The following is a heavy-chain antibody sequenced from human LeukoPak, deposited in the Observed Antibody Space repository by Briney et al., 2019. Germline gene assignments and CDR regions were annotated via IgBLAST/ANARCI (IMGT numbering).Heavy chain of an antibody. CDR1: GDSIISSGFY. CDR2: IYDSGSA. V-gene: IGHV4-39*01. CDR3: ARLDDRAARIAVGRSSTWSSRRGFDY. J-gene: IGHJ4*02. D-gene: IGHD6-13*01. Sequence: SETLSLTCTVSGDSIISSGFYWGWIRQPPGKGPEWIGNIYDSGSAYYTPSLKSRVAISVDTSKNQFSLKLNSVTAADTAVYYCARLDDRAARIAVGRSSTWSSRRGFDYWGQGTLVTVSS.